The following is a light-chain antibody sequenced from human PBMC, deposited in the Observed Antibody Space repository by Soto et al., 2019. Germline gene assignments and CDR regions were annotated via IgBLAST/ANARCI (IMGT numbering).Light chain of an antibody. J-gene: IGLJ3*02. CDR3: QTWGSGLWV. CDR1: SGHNTRA. V-gene: IGLV4-69*01. CDR2: LDSDGSH. Sequence: QPVLTQSPSASASLGASVKLTCTLTSGHNTRAIAWHQQRPGKGPRYLMKLDSDGSHTKGDGVPDRFSGSSSGAERYLTISSLQSEDEADYYCQTWGSGLWVFGRGTKVTVL.